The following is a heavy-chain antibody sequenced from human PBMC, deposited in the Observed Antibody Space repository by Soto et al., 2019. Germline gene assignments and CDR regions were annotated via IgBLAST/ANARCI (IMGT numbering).Heavy chain of an antibody. CDR1: GGTFSSYT. D-gene: IGHD3-10*01. J-gene: IGHJ4*02. Sequence: ASVKVSCKASGGTFSSYTISWVRQAPGQGLEWMGRIIPILGIANYAQKFQGRVTITADKSTSTAYMELSSLRSEDTAVYYCASYGSGSYATFDYWGQGTLVTVSS. V-gene: IGHV1-69*02. CDR3: ASYGSGSYATFDY. CDR2: IIPILGIA.